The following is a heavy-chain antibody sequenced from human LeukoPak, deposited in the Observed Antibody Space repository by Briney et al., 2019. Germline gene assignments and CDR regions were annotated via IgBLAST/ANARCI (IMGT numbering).Heavy chain of an antibody. CDR1: GYTFTSYG. CDR3: ARTNVRDYDFWSGYRGSFFDY. Sequence: ASVKVSCKASGYTFTSYGISWVRQAPGQGLEWMGWISAYNGNTNYAQKLQGRVTMTTDTSTSTAYMELRSLRSDDTAVYYCARTNVRDYDFWSGYRGSFFDYWGQGTLVTVSS. D-gene: IGHD3-3*01. V-gene: IGHV1-18*01. J-gene: IGHJ4*02. CDR2: ISAYNGNT.